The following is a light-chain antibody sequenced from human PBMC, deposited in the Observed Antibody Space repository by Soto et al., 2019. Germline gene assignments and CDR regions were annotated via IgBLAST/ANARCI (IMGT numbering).Light chain of an antibody. Sequence: EIVLTQSPATLSLSPGERATLSCRTSQSVSSYLAWFQQKPGQPPRLLIYDASNRATGIPARFSGSGSGTDFSLTISSLEPEEFAVYYCQQRRDWPLTFGGGTKVEIK. CDR2: DAS. J-gene: IGKJ4*01. V-gene: IGKV3-11*01. CDR3: QQRRDWPLT. CDR1: QSVSSY.